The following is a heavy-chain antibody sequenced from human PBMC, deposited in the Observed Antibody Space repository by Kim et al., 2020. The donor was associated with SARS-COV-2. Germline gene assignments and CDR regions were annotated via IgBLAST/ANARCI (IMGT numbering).Heavy chain of an antibody. Sequence: GGSLRLSCAASGFTVSSNYMSWVRQAPGKGLEWVSVIYSGGTTSYADAVKGRFTISRDNSKDTLYLQMSSLRAEHTAVYYCARGCSAASCYGGMDVWGQGTTVTVSS. CDR3: ARGCSAASCYGGMDV. CDR2: IYSGGTT. CDR1: GFTVSSNY. D-gene: IGHD2-2*01. J-gene: IGHJ6*02. V-gene: IGHV3-66*01.